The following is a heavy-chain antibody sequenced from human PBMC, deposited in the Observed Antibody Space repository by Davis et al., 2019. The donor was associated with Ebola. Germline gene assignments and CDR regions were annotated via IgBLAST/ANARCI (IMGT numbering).Heavy chain of an antibody. V-gene: IGHV4-39*02. CDR3: ARAPLDFYYYYGMDV. CDR1: GDSISGSIYY. J-gene: IGHJ6*02. CDR2: IYYSGSA. Sequence: SETLSLTCTVSGDSISGSIYYWAWIRQSPERGLEWIATIYYSGSANYTPSLKSRATISVDTSKNHFSLNLSSVTAADTAVYYCARAPLDFYYYYGMDVWGQGTTVTVSS.